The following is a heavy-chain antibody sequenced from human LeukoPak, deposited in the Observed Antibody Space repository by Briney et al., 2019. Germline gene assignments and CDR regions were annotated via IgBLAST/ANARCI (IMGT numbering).Heavy chain of an antibody. V-gene: IGHV3-66*01. Sequence: PGGSLRLSCAASGFTVSSNYMSWVRQAPGKGLEWVSVIYSGGSTYYADSVKGRFTISRDNSKNTLYLQMNSLRAEDTAVYYCARDRNTIAADAFDIWGQGTMVTVSS. J-gene: IGHJ3*02. CDR2: IYSGGST. D-gene: IGHD3-3*01. CDR1: GFTVSSNY. CDR3: ARDRNTIAADAFDI.